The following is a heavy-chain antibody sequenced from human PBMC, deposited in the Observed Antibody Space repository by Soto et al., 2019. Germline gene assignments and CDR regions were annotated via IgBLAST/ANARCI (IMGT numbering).Heavy chain of an antibody. CDR1: GYTFTSYY. V-gene: IGHV1-3*01. CDR2: INAGNGNT. Sequence: ASVKVSCKASGYTFTSYYMHWVRQAPGQGLEWMGIINAGNGNTKYSQKFQGRVTFTRDTSASTAYMELSSLRSEDTAVYYCARSIVVVTAADYWGQGTLVTVSS. D-gene: IGHD2-21*02. CDR3: ARSIVVVTAADY. J-gene: IGHJ4*02.